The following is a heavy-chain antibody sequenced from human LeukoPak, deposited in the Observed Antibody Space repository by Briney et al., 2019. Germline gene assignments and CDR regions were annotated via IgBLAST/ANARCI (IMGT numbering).Heavy chain of an antibody. Sequence: AGGSLRLSCAASGFTFSSYSMNWVRQAPGKGLEWVSSISSSSSYIYYADSVKGRFTISRDNAKNSLYLQMNSLRAEDTAVYYCACDIIAAAGADYWGQGTLVTVSS. J-gene: IGHJ4*02. CDR3: ACDIIAAAGADY. CDR2: ISSSSSYI. CDR1: GFTFSSYS. V-gene: IGHV3-21*01. D-gene: IGHD6-13*01.